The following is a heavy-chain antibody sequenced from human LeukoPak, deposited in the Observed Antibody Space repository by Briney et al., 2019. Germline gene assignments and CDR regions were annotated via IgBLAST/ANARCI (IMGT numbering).Heavy chain of an antibody. CDR1: GFTFSSYG. D-gene: IGHD3-10*01. J-gene: IGHJ4*02. CDR2: IRYDGSNK. V-gene: IGHV3-30*02. CDR3: AKDLGAYVTMVRGVIDY. Sequence: GGSLRLSCAASGFTFSSYGMHWVRQAPGKGLEWVAFIRYDGSNKYYADSVKGRFTISRDNSKNTLYLQMNSLRAEDTAVYYCAKDLGAYVTMVRGVIDYWGQGTLVTVSS.